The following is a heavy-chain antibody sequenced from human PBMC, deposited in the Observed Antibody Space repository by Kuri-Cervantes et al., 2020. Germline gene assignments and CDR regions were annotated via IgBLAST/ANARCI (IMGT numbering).Heavy chain of an antibody. J-gene: IGHJ3*02. D-gene: IGHD3-10*01. CDR3: ARVFRSYGFDI. CDR2: IWDDGSKK. CDR1: GFTFRSYG. V-gene: IGHV3-33*01. Sequence: GGSLRLSCAASGFTFRSYGMHRVRQAPGKGLEWVAVIWDDGSKKYCADSVKGRVTVSRDSSKNTLYLQMNSLRAEDTAVYYCARVFRSYGFDIWGQGTMVTVSS.